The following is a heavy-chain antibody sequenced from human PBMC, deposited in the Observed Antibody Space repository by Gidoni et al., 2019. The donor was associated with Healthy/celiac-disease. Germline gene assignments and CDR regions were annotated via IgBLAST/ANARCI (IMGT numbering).Heavy chain of an antibody. J-gene: IGHJ4*02. CDR3: AREGDIVATIGTFDY. CDR2: ISSSSSYT. Sequence: QVQLVESGGGLVKPGGSLRLSCAASGFPFSDYYMSWIRQAPGKGLEWVSYISSSSSYTNYADSVKGRFTISRDNAKNSLYLQMNSLRAEDTAVYYCAREGDIVATIGTFDYWGQGTLVTVSS. CDR1: GFPFSDYY. D-gene: IGHD5-12*01. V-gene: IGHV3-11*06.